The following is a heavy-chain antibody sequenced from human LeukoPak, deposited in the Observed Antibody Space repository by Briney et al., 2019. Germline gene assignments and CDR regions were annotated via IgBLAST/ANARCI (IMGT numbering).Heavy chain of an antibody. CDR1: GFTFSTSN. CDR2: ISSSSYSK. Sequence: GGSLRLSCAASGFTFSTSNMNWVRQAPGKGLQWLSYISSSSYSKYYADSVKGGFTISRDNAEKSLYLQMNSLRDDDTAVYFCARSSLATFDSWGQGTLVTVSS. J-gene: IGHJ4*02. CDR3: ARSSLATFDS. V-gene: IGHV3-48*02.